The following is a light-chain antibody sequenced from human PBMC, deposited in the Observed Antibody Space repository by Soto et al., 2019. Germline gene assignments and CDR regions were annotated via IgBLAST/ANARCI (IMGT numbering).Light chain of an antibody. V-gene: IGLV2-14*01. CDR3: NSYTSSRTLV. Sequence: QSALTQPASVSGSPGQSITISFTGTSSDVGGYNFVSWYQQHPGKAPKLMIYEVSNRPSGGSNRFSGSKSGNTASLTISGLQAEDGADYYCNSYTSSRTLVFGGGTKVTVL. CDR2: EVS. CDR1: SSDVGGYNF. J-gene: IGLJ3*02.